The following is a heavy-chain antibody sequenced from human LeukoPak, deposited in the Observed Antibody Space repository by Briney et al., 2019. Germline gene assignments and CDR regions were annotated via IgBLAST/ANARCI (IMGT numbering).Heavy chain of an antibody. V-gene: IGHV3-23*01. CDR2: ISRSGGNT. J-gene: IGHJ5*02. CDR1: GFTFSGYA. CDR3: AKAGANWFDP. Sequence: GSLRLSCAASGFTFSGYAMSWVRQAPGKGLQWVSTISRSGGNTYYADSVKGRFTISRDNSKNTLYVQMNSLRAEDTAIYYCAKAGANWFDPWGQGTLVTVSS. D-gene: IGHD3-10*01.